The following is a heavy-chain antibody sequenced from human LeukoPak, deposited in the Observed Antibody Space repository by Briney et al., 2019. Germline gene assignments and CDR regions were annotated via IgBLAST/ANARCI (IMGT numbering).Heavy chain of an antibody. D-gene: IGHD3-10*01. J-gene: IGHJ5*02. Sequence: SETLSLTCAVSGGSISSSNWWSWVRQPPGKGLEWIGEIYHTGSTNYNASLKSRVTISVDKSKNQFSLKLSSMTAADTAVYYCARVSSVGSGYNWFDPWGQGTLVTVSS. CDR3: ARVSSVGSGYNWFDP. CDR2: IYHTGST. V-gene: IGHV4-4*02. CDR1: GGSISSSNW.